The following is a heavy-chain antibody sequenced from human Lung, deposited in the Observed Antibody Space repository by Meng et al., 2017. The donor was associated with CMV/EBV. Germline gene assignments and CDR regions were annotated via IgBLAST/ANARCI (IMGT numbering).Heavy chain of an antibody. CDR3: ATSTTGTTPYYYYYGMDV. CDR1: GGTFSSYA. D-gene: IGHD1-1*01. V-gene: IGHV1-69*05. Sequence: SXXVSXKASGGTFSSYAISWVRQAPGQGLEWMGGIIPIFGTANYAQKFQGRVTITTDESTSTAYMEPSSLRSEDTAVYYCATSTTGTTPYYYYYGMDVWXQGTTVTVSS. CDR2: IIPIFGTA. J-gene: IGHJ6*02.